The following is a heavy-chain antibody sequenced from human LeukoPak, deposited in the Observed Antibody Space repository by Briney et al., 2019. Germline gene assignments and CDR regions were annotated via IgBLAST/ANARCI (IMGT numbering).Heavy chain of an antibody. D-gene: IGHD6-13*01. CDR3: AREGHSSSWYPWTSERRGLNWFDP. V-gene: IGHV4-31*03. CDR2: IYYSGST. CDR1: GGSISSGGYY. Sequence: PSETLSLTCTVSGGSISSGGYYWSWIRQHPGKGLEWIGYIYYSGSTYYNPSLKSRATISVDTSKNQFSLKLSSVTAADTAVYYCAREGHSSSWYPWTSERRGLNWFDPWGQGTLVTVSS. J-gene: IGHJ5*02.